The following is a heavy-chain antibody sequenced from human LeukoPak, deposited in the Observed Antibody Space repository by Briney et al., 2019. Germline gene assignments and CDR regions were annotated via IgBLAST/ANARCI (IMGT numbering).Heavy chain of an antibody. CDR3: AHRGFGGYDSSGYLSWYLDL. D-gene: IGHD3-22*01. V-gene: IGHV2-5*02. CDR2: IYWDDDK. CDR1: GFSLSTSGVG. Sequence: SGPTLVKPTQTLTLTCTFSGFSLSTSGVGVGWIRQPPGKALEWLALIYWDDDKRYSPSLKSRLTITKDTSKNQVVLTMTNMDPVDTATYYCAHRGFGGYDSSGYLSWYLDLWGRGTLVTVSS. J-gene: IGHJ2*01.